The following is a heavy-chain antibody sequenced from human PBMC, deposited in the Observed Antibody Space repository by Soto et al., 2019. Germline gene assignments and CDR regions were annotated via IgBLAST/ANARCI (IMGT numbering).Heavy chain of an antibody. CDR1: GGTFSSYA. Sequence: SVKVSCKTSGGTFSSYAISWVRQAPGQGLEWMGGIIPMFGTANYAQKFQGIVTITADESTSTVYMELSSLRSGDTAVYFCARGATVTTHYYYSLDVWGQGTTVTVSS. CDR3: ARGATVTTHYYYSLDV. D-gene: IGHD4-17*01. J-gene: IGHJ6*02. V-gene: IGHV1-69*13. CDR2: IIPMFGTA.